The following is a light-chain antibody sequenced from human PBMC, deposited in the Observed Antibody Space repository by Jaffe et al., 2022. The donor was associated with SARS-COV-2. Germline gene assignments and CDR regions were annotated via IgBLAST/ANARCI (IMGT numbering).Light chain of an antibody. CDR2: TNN. J-gene: IGLJ3*02. V-gene: IGLV1-40*01. CDR1: TSNIGAPFD. Sequence: QSVLTQPPSVSGAPGQRVTISCTGSTSNIGAPFDVHWYQQLPETAPKLLISTNNNRPSGVPDRFSGSRSGTSASLAISGLQAEDEADYYCQSYDSSLSAWVFGGGTKLTVL. CDR3: QSYDSSLSAWV.